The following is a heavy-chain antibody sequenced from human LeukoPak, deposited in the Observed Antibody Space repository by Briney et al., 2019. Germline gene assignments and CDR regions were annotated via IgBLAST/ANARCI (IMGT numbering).Heavy chain of an antibody. Sequence: GASVKVSCKASGGTFSSYAISWVRQAPGQGLEWMGMIIPIFGTANYAQKFQARVTITTEDSTSTAYMELSSLRSEDTAVFFRAGDGIRYFDWLSSPFDYWGQGTLVTVSS. D-gene: IGHD3-9*01. CDR2: IIPIFGTA. CDR1: GGTFSSYA. CDR3: AGDGIRYFDWLSSPFDY. J-gene: IGHJ4*02. V-gene: IGHV1-69*05.